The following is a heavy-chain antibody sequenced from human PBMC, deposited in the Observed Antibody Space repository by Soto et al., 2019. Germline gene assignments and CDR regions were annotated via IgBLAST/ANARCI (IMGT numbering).Heavy chain of an antibody. CDR1: GGSISSYY. Sequence: SETLSLTCTVSGGSISSYYWSWIRQPPGKGLEWIGYIYYSGGINYNPSLMSRGTISVDTSKNQFSLKLSSVTAADTAVYYCARGHPPLVWGQGTLVTVSS. CDR3: ARGHPPLV. CDR2: IYYSGGI. J-gene: IGHJ4*02. D-gene: IGHD6-6*01. V-gene: IGHV4-59*12.